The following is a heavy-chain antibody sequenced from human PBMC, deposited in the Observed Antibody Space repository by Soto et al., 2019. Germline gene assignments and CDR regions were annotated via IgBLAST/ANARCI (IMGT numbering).Heavy chain of an antibody. CDR2: INSSSTYT. V-gene: IGHV3-11*05. J-gene: IGHJ2*01. CDR1: GFTFSDYY. D-gene: IGHD6-13*01. Sequence: QVQLVESGGGLVKPGGSLRLSCAASGFTFSDYYMSWIRRAPGKGLEWVSYINSSSTYTNYADSAKGRFTISRDNAKNSLYLQMNSLRAEDTAVYYCARIIAAAGGRRYFDLWGRGTLVTVSS. CDR3: ARIIAAAGGRRYFDL.